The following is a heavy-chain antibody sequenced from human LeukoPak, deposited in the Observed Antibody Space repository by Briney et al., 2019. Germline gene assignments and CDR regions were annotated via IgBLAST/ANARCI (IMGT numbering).Heavy chain of an antibody. D-gene: IGHD6-19*01. Sequence: SETLSLTCAVYGGSFSGYYWSWIRQPPGKGLEWIGEINHSGSTNYNPSLKSRVTISVDTSKNQFSLKLSSVTAADTAVYYCARDGRAVAGFDYWGQGTLVTVSS. CDR2: INHSGST. V-gene: IGHV4-34*01. CDR3: ARDGRAVAGFDY. J-gene: IGHJ4*02. CDR1: GGSFSGYY.